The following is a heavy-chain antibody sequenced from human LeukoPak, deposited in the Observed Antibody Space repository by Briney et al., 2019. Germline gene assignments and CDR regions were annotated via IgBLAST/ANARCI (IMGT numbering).Heavy chain of an antibody. CDR1: GFTFSSYE. D-gene: IGHD2-8*01. J-gene: IGHJ6*02. V-gene: IGHV3-48*03. Sequence: PGGSLRLSCAASGFTFSSYEMNWVRQAPGKGLEWVSYISSSGSTIYYADSGKGRFTISRDNAKNSLYLQMNSLRAEDTAVYYCARDIELDYYYYGMDVWGQGTTVTISS. CDR2: ISSSGSTI. CDR3: ARDIELDYYYYGMDV.